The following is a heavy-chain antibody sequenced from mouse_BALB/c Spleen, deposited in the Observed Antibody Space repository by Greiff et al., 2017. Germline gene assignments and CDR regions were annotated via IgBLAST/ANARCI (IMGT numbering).Heavy chain of an antibody. D-gene: IGHD3-3*01. J-gene: IGHJ2*01. V-gene: IGHV1-69*02. CDR1: GYTFTSYW. CDR2: IDPSDSYT. CDR3: ARRKGRGGFFDY. Sequence: VQLQQPGAELVKPGASVKLSCKASGYTFTSYWMHWVKQRPGQGLEWIGEIDPSDSYTNYNQKFKGKATLTVDKSSSTAYMQLSSLTSEDSAVYYCARRKGRGGFFDYWGQGTTLTVSS.